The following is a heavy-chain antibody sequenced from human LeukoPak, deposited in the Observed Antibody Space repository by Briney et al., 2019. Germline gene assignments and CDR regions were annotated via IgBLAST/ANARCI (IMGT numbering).Heavy chain of an antibody. Sequence: GGSLRLSCAASGFTFSSYSMNWVRQAPGKGLEWVSYISSSSSTIYYADSVKGRFTISRDNAKNSLYLQMNSLRAEDTAVYYCARESVNYYYYMDVWGEGTTVTVSS. D-gene: IGHD3-3*01. J-gene: IGHJ6*03. V-gene: IGHV3-48*01. CDR3: ARESVNYYYYMDV. CDR2: ISSSSSTI. CDR1: GFTFSSYS.